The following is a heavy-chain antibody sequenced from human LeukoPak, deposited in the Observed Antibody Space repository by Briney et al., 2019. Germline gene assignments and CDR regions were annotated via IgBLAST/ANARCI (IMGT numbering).Heavy chain of an antibody. CDR1: GFTFDDYA. D-gene: IGHD1-26*01. J-gene: IGHJ4*02. CDR2: INWNGDDT. CDR3: ARVMVGATLDY. V-gene: IGHV3-20*04. Sequence: RAGGSLRLSCAASGFTFDDYAMNWVRQAPGKGLEWVSGINWNGDDTTYAGSVRGRFTISGDNAKNSLYLQMNSLRAEDTALYYCARVMVGATLDYWGQGTLVTVSS.